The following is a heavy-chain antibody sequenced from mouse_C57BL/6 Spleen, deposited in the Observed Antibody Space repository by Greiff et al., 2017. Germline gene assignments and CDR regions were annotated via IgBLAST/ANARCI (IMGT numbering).Heavy chain of an antibody. CDR1: GYTFTSYW. D-gene: IGHD1-1*01. CDR2: INPSNGGT. V-gene: IGHV1-53*01. CDR3: ARGAVVGPFAMDY. Sequence: QVQLKQPGTELVKPGASVKLSCKASGYTFTSYWMHWVKQRPGQGLEWIGNINPSNGGTNYNEKFKSKATLTVDKSSSTAYMQLSSLTSEDSAVYYCARGAVVGPFAMDYWGQGTSVTVSS. J-gene: IGHJ4*01.